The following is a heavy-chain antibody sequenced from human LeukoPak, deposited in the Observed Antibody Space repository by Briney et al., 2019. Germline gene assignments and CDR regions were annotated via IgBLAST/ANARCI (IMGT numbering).Heavy chain of an antibody. CDR2: IRYDGSNK. D-gene: IGHD3-16*02. CDR3: ANYVWGSYHYFEY. V-gene: IGHV3-30*02. CDR1: GFTFSSYG. Sequence: PGGSLRLSCAASGFTFSSYGMHWVRQAPGEGLEWGAFIRYDGSNKYYAGSVKGRFTISRDNSKNTLYLQMNSLRAEDTAVYYCANYVWGSYHYFEYWGQGTLVTVSS. J-gene: IGHJ4*02.